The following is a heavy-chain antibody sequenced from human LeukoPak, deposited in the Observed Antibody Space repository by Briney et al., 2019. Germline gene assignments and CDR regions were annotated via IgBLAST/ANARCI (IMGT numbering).Heavy chain of an antibody. CDR3: ARDLDSYGYRSYAFDI. J-gene: IGHJ3*02. V-gene: IGHV4-59*01. D-gene: IGHD5-18*01. CDR1: GGSISSYY. CDR2: IYYSGST. Sequence: SETLSLTRTVSGGSISSYYWSWIRQPPGKGLEWIGYIYYSGSTNYNPSLKSRVTISVDTSKNQFSLKLSSVTAADTAVYYCARDLDSYGYRSYAFDIWGQGTMVTVSS.